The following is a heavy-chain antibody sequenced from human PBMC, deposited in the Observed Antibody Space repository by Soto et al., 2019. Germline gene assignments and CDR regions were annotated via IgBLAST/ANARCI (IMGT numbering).Heavy chain of an antibody. J-gene: IGHJ6*02. D-gene: IGHD2-8*01. CDR3: ARGDSTDCSNGVCSFFYNHDMDV. CDR2: INPKSGGT. Sequence: ASVKVSCKASGYSFTDYHIHWVRQAPVQGLEWLGRINPKSGGTSTAQKFQGWVTMTTDTSISTASMELTRLTSDDTAIYYCARGDSTDCSNGVCSFFYNHDMDVWGQGTTVTVSS. V-gene: IGHV1-2*04. CDR1: GYSFTDYH.